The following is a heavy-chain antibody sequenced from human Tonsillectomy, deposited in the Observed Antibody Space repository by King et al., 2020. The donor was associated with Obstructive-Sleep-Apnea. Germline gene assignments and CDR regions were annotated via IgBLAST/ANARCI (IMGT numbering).Heavy chain of an antibody. J-gene: IGHJ2*01. Sequence: VQLVESGGGLVQPGGSLRLSCAASGFTFSSYDMHWVRQATGKGLEWVSAIGTAGDTYYPGSVKGRFTISRENAKNSLYLQMNSLRAGDTAVYYCARVGGVTPYWYFDLWGRGTLVTVSS. V-gene: IGHV3-13*01. D-gene: IGHD2-21*02. CDR3: ARVGGVTPYWYFDL. CDR2: IGTAGDT. CDR1: GFTFSSYD.